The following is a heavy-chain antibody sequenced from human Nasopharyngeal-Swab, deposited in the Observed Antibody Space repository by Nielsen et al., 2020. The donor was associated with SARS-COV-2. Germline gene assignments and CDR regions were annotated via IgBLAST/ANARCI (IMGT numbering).Heavy chain of an antibody. CDR3: AREDTAMGEIFDY. V-gene: IGHV4-34*01. D-gene: IGHD5-18*01. CDR1: GGSFSDYY. Sequence: SETLSLTCAVYGGSFSDYYWSWIRQPPGKGLEWIGEINHSGSTNYSPSLKSRVTISAHTSKNQVSLKLSSVTAAETAVYYCAREDTAMGEIFDYWGQGTLVTVSS. J-gene: IGHJ4*02. CDR2: INHSGST.